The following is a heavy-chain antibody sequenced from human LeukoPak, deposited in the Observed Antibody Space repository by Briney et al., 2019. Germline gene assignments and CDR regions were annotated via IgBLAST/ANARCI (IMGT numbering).Heavy chain of an antibody. D-gene: IGHD6-13*01. J-gene: IGHJ6*03. CDR3: ASIAADAPYYYYYHMDV. CDR2: ISAYNGNT. CDR1: GYTFTSYG. V-gene: IGHV1-18*01. Sequence: ASVKVSCKASGYTFTSYGISWVRQAPGQGREWMGWISAYNGNTNYAQKLQGRVTMTTDTSTSTAYMELRSLRSDDTAVYYCASIAADAPYYYYYHMDVWGKGTTVTVSS.